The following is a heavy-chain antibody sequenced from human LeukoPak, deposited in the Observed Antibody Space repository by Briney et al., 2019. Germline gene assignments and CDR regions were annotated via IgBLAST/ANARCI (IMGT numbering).Heavy chain of an antibody. CDR1: GFTFSSYA. V-gene: IGHV3-23*01. Sequence: GGSLRLSCAASGFTFSSYAMSWVRQAPGKGLEWVSAISGSGGSTYYADSVKGRFTISRDNSKNTLYLQMNSLRAEDTAAYYCANSPLAHPHDYWGQGTLVTVSS. CDR2: ISGSGGST. J-gene: IGHJ4*02. CDR3: ANSPLAHPHDY.